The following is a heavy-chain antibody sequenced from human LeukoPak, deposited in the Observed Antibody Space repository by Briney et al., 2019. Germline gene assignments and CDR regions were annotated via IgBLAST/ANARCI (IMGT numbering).Heavy chain of an antibody. CDR2: IYYSGST. J-gene: IGHJ6*02. D-gene: IGHD2-21*02. CDR3: ARAGTAKYYYYGMDV. Sequence: SETLSLTCTVSGGSISSYYWSWIRQPPGKGLEWIGNIYYSGSTNYNPSLKSRVTISVDTSRNQFSLKLSSVTAADTAVYYCARAGTAKYYYYGMDVWGQGTTVTVSS. V-gene: IGHV4-59*01. CDR1: GGSISSYY.